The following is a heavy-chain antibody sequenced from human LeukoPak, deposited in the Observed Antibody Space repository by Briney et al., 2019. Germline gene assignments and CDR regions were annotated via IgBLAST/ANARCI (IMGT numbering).Heavy chain of an antibody. D-gene: IGHD6-6*01. CDR1: GFTFSSYA. CDR3: AKDPFYSSSPRATFDY. V-gene: IGHV3-23*01. J-gene: IGHJ4*02. Sequence: GASLRLSCAASGFTFSSYAMSWVRQAPGKGLEWVSAISGSGGSTYYADSVKGRFTISRDNSKNTLYLQMNSLRAEDTAVHYCAKDPFYSSSPRATFDYWGQGTLVTVSS. CDR2: ISGSGGST.